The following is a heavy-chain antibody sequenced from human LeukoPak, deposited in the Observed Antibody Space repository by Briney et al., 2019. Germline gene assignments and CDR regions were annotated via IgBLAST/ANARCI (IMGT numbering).Heavy chain of an antibody. CDR2: ISAYNGNT. Sequence: ASVKVSCKASGYTFTSYGISWVRQAPGQGLEWMGWISAYNGNTNYAQKLQGRVTMTTDTSTSTAYMELSSLRSEDTAVYYCARDLIEQMATIHDGYYFDYWGQGTLVTVSS. CDR3: ARDLIEQMATIHDGYYFDY. CDR1: GYTFTSYG. V-gene: IGHV1-18*01. J-gene: IGHJ4*02. D-gene: IGHD5-24*01.